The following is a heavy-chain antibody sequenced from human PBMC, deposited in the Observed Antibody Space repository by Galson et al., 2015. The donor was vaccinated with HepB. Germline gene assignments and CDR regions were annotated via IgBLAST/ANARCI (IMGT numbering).Heavy chain of an antibody. CDR2: INPNSGGT. CDR3: ARVVVAVYYDLDY. CDR1: GYTFTGYY. J-gene: IGHJ4*02. Sequence: SVKVSCKASGYTFTGYYMHWVRQAPGQGLEWMGWINPNSGGTNYAQKFQGRVTMTRDTSISTAYMELSRLRSDDTAVYYCARVVVAVYYDLDYWGQGTLVTVSS. D-gene: IGHD3-22*01. V-gene: IGHV1-2*02.